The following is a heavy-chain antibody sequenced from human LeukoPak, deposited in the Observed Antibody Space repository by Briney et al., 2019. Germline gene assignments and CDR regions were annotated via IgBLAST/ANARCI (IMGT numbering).Heavy chain of an antibody. D-gene: IGHD2-21*02. J-gene: IGHJ4*02. V-gene: IGHV1-69*04. CDR1: GGTFSSYA. CDR2: IIPILGIA. CDR3: ARAGEYCGGDCYSYYFDY. Sequence: TVKVSCKASGGTFSSYAISWVRQPPGQGLEWMGRIIPILGIANYAQKFQGKVTITADKSTSTAYMELSSLRSEDTAVYDCARAGEYCGGDCYSYYFDYWGQGTLVTVSS.